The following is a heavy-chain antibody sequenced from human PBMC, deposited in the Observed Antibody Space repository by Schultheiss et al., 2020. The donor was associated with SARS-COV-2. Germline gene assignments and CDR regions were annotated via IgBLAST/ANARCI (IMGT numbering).Heavy chain of an antibody. J-gene: IGHJ3*02. CDR1: GFTFSSHA. D-gene: IGHD4-17*01. CDR3: ARDLNYGAFDI. CDR2: ISYDGSKK. Sequence: GGSLRLSCSASGFTFSSHAMHWVRQAPGKGLEWVAVISYDGSKKYDADSVKGRFTASRDNSKNTLYLQMNSLRAEDTAVYYCARDLNYGAFDIWGQGTMVTRLL. V-gene: IGHV3-30*01.